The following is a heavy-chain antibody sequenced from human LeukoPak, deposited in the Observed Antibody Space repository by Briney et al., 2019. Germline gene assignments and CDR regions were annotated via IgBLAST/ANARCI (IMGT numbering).Heavy chain of an antibody. V-gene: IGHV1-18*01. Sequence: ASVKVSCKASGYTFTSYGISWVRQAPGQGLEWMGWISAYNGNTNYAQKLQGRVTMTTDTSTSTAYMELRSLRSDDTAVYYCAREGVVVVPAGMEVDAFDIWGQGTMVTVSS. D-gene: IGHD2-2*01. CDR2: ISAYNGNT. CDR3: AREGVVVVPAGMEVDAFDI. J-gene: IGHJ3*02. CDR1: GYTFTSYG.